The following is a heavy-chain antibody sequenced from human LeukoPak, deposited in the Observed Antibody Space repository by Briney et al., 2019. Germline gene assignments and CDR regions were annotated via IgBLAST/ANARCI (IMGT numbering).Heavy chain of an antibody. J-gene: IGHJ4*02. D-gene: IGHD2-2*01. CDR1: GGSISSTSYY. CDR3: ARGEGSVVVENFDY. Sequence: SETLSLTCFVSGGSISSTSYYWGWIRQPPGKGLEWIGSVYSGGSTYYNPSLKSRVTISVDTSKNQFSLKLSSVTAADTAVYYCARGEGSVVVENFDYWGQGTLVTVSS. CDR2: VYSGGST. V-gene: IGHV4-39*07.